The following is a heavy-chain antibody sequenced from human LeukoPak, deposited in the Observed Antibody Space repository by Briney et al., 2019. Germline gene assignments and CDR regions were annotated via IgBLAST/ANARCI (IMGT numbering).Heavy chain of an antibody. CDR1: GGSISNSFFY. J-gene: IGHJ6*03. Sequence: SETLSLTCTVSGGSISNSFFYWGWIRQPPGKGLEWIGSINYSGSTNYNPSLKSRVTISVDTSKNQFSLKLSSVTAADTAVYYCARSRSYGYFPRYYYYYMDVWGKGTTVTVSS. CDR2: INYSGST. CDR3: ARSRSYGYFPRYYYYYMDV. D-gene: IGHD5-18*01. V-gene: IGHV4-39*07.